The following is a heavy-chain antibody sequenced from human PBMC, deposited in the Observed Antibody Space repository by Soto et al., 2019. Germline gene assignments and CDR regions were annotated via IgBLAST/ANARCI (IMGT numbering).Heavy chain of an antibody. CDR1: GFTFSSYG. CDR3: AKPPVLYYYYYGMDV. Sequence: QPGGSLRLSCAASGFTFSSYGMHWVRQAPGKGLEWVAVISYDGSNKYYADSVKGRFTISRDNSKNTLYLQMNSLRAEDTAVYYCAKPPVLYYYYYGMDVWGQGTTVTVSS. D-gene: IGHD2-8*02. CDR2: ISYDGSNK. V-gene: IGHV3-30*18. J-gene: IGHJ6*02.